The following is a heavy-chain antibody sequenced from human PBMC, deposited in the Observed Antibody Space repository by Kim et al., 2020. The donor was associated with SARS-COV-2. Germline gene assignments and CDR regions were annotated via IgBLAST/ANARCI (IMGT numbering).Heavy chain of an antibody. V-gene: IGHV4-30-2*01. J-gene: IGHJ5*02. Sequence: TLSLTCAVSGGSISSGGYSWSWIRQPPGKGLEWIGYIYYSGSTYYNPSLKSRVTISVDRSKNQFSLKLSSVTAADTAVYYCARQVHHVGSGTGWFDPWGQGTLVTVSS. CDR3: ARQVHHVGSGTGWFDP. CDR1: GGSISSGGYS. CDR2: IYYSGST. D-gene: IGHD1-26*01.